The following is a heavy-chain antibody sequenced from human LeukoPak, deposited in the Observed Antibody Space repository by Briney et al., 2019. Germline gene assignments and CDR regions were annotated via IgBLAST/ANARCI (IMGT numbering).Heavy chain of an antibody. D-gene: IGHD1-26*01. Sequence: PSETLSLTCTVSGGSISSGSYYWSWIRQPPGKGLEWIGYIYYSGSTNYNPSLKSRVTISVDTSKNQFSLKLSSVTAADTAVYYCARSLVGATVYYFDYWGQGTLVTVSS. CDR3: ARSLVGATVYYFDY. CDR1: GGSISSGSYY. J-gene: IGHJ4*02. V-gene: IGHV4-61*01. CDR2: IYYSGST.